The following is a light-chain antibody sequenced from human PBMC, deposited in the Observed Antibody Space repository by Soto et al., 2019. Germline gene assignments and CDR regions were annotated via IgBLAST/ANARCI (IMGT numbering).Light chain of an antibody. J-gene: IGKJ4*01. V-gene: IGKV3-11*01. CDR2: DAS. CDR1: QSVSSY. Sequence: ELVLTQSPATLSLSPGETATLSCRASQSVSSYLAWYQQKPGQALRLLIYDASKRTTGIPARFSGSGSGTDFTLTISSLEPEDFAVYYCQQRSNWPLTFGGGTKVEIK. CDR3: QQRSNWPLT.